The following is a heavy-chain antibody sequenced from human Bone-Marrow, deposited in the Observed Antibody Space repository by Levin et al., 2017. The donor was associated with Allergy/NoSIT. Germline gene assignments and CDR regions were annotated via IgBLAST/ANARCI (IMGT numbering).Heavy chain of an antibody. CDR2: ISYSGST. CDR1: GASISSYY. V-gene: IGHV4-59*01. CDR3: ARDYYYDMDV. J-gene: IGHJ6*02. Sequence: SETLSLTCTVSGASISSYYWSWIRQPPGKGLEWIGYISYSGSTNYNPSLKSRVTMSIDTSKNQFSLKLSSVTAADTAVYYCARDYYYDMDVWGQGTTVTVSS.